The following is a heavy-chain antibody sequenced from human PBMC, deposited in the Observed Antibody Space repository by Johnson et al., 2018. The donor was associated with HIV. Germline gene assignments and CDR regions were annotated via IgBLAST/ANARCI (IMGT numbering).Heavy chain of an antibody. D-gene: IGHD2-21*01. Sequence: VHLVESGGGVVRPGRSLRLSCAASGFTFDDYGMTWVRQPPGKGLVWVAGLTWNSGRKGYADSAKGRFTISRDNAKNSLYLQMNSLKPEDTALYYCTKGIVVGTPHDAFDIWGQGTMVTVSS. V-gene: IGHV3-20*04. CDR2: LTWNSGRK. CDR1: GFTFDDYG. J-gene: IGHJ3*02. CDR3: TKGIVVGTPHDAFDI.